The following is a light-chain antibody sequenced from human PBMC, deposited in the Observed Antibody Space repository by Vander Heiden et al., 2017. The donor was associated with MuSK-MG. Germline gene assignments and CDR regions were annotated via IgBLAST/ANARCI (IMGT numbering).Light chain of an antibody. CDR3: SSYTSSDWV. J-gene: IGLJ3*02. V-gene: IGLV2-14*01. Sequence: SALTQPASVSGSPRQSHTIPCTGTSSDVGGYNYVSWYQQHPGKAHKLMIYDVSNRPSGVSNRFSGSKSGNTASLTIAGLQAEDEADYYCSSYTSSDWVFCGGTKLTVL. CDR2: DVS. CDR1: SSDVGGYNY.